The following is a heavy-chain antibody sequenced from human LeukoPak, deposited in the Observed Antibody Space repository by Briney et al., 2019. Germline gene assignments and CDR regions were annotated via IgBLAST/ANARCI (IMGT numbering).Heavy chain of an antibody. CDR1: GYTFTSYY. D-gene: IGHD3-9*01. CDR2: INPSGGST. J-gene: IGHJ4*02. V-gene: IGHV1-46*01. CDR3: ARGHYDILTGYTL. Sequence: ASVKVSCKASGYTFTSYYMHWVRQAPGQGLEWMGIINPSGGSTSYAQKFQGRVTMTRDMATSTVYMELSSLRSEDTAVYYCARGHYDILTGYTLWGQGTLVTVSS.